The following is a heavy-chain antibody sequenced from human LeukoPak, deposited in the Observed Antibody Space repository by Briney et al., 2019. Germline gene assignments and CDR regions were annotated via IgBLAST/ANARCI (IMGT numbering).Heavy chain of an antibody. Sequence: SETLSLTCTISGGCISAIPYYWGWIRQPPGKGLEWIGSVYYPGSPYYSPSLKTRVTISVDTPKNQFSLKLSSVTAADTAVYFCARSHFYGSGVDSWGQGTLVTVSS. J-gene: IGHJ5*01. CDR3: ARSHFYGSGVDS. D-gene: IGHD3-10*01. V-gene: IGHV4-39*01. CDR1: GGCISAIPYY. CDR2: VYYPGSP.